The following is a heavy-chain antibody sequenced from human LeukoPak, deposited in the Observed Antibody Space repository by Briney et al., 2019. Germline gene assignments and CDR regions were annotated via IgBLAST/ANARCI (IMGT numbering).Heavy chain of an antibody. Sequence: GGSLRLSCAASGFTVSNNYMTWVRQVPGKGLEWVSLIYSGGSTYYADSVKGRFTISRDNSKNTLYLQMNSLRADDTAVYYCAKRVHSASWYAAFDYWGQGTLVTVSS. V-gene: IGHV3-53*01. D-gene: IGHD6-13*01. J-gene: IGHJ4*02. CDR3: AKRVHSASWYAAFDY. CDR1: GFTVSNNY. CDR2: IYSGGST.